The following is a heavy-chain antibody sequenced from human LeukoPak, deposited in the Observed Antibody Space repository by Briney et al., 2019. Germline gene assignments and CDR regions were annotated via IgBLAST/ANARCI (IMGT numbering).Heavy chain of an antibody. Sequence: PGKSLRLSCAASGFTFRSYAIHWVRQAPGKGLEWVAFISWDGTVKYYADSVKGRFSISRDNSKNTLSLQMNSLRGEDTAVYYCARDRRQHYSTDYWGQGTLVTVSS. CDR3: ARDRRQHYSTDY. CDR1: GFTFRSYA. D-gene: IGHD3-10*01. V-gene: IGHV3-30-3*01. CDR2: ISWDGTVK. J-gene: IGHJ4*02.